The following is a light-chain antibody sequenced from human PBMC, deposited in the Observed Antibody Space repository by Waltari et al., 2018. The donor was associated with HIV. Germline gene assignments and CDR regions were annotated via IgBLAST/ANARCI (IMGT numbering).Light chain of an antibody. CDR3: QRYGRSRT. CDR1: QSVSSTS. CDR2: SAS. Sequence: IVLTQSPGTLSLSPGEKATLSCRASQSVSSTSLAWYQQKPGQSPRLLIYSASKRANGIPDRFSGSGSGADFSLTISRLEPEDCAVYYCQRYGRSRTFGQGTKVEIK. J-gene: IGKJ1*01. V-gene: IGKV3-20*01.